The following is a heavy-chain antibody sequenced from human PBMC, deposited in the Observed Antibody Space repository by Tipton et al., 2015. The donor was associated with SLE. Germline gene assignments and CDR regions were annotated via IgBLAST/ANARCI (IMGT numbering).Heavy chain of an antibody. CDR1: GYTFTTSW. Sequence: VQLVQSGAELKEPGDSLKISCKASGYTFTTSWIAWVRQMPGKGLEWMGIIYPGDSDIRYSPSFQGQVTVSADKSINTAYLQWRSLKASDSAMYYCARGHGLYFWGQGSLVSVS. V-gene: IGHV5-51*03. D-gene: IGHD2/OR15-2a*01. CDR2: IYPGDSDI. CDR3: ARGHGLYF. J-gene: IGHJ4*02.